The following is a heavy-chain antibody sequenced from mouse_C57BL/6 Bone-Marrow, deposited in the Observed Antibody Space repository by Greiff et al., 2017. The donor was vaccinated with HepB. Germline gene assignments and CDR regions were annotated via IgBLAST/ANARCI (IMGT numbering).Heavy chain of an antibody. V-gene: IGHV1-61*01. CDR2: IYPSDSET. CDR1: GYTFTSYW. CDR3: ARGGWDDRGYFDY. J-gene: IGHJ2*01. D-gene: IGHD4-1*01. Sequence: VQLKQPGAELVRPGSSVKLSCKASGYTFTSYWMDWVKQRPGQGLEWIGNIYPSDSETHYNQKFKDKATLTVDKSSSTAYMQLSSLTSEDSAVYYCARGGWDDRGYFDYWGQGTTLTVSS.